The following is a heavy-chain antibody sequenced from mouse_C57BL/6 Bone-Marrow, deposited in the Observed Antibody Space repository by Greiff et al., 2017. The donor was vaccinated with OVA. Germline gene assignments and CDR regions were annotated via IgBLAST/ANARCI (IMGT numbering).Heavy chain of an antibody. CDR3: ARGGPLLFAY. J-gene: IGHJ3*01. CDR1: GFTFSSYA. CDR2: ISAGGSYT. V-gene: IGHV5-4*01. D-gene: IGHD2-10*01. Sequence: EVQRVESGGGLVKPGGSLKLSCAASGFTFSSYAMSWVRQTPEKRLEWVATISAGGSYTYYPDNVKGRFTISRDNAKNNLYLQMSHLKSEDTAMYYCARGGPLLFAYWGQGTLVTVSA.